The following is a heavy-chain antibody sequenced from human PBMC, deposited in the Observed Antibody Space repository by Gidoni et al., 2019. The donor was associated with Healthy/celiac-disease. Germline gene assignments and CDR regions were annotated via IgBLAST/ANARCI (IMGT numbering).Heavy chain of an antibody. CDR3: AKSPSLLRFLECLFGN. D-gene: IGHD3-3*01. Sequence: EEQPLVAGGGLVQPGGSLRLPCAASGFTFNSYAMSWVRQAPGKGLEWVSAINGSGGSTYYAYSVKGQVTISRDNSKNTLYLQMNSLRAEDTAVYYCAKSPSLLRFLECLFGNWGQGTLVTVSS. J-gene: IGHJ4*02. CDR1: GFTFNSYA. CDR2: INGSGGST. V-gene: IGHV3-23*01.